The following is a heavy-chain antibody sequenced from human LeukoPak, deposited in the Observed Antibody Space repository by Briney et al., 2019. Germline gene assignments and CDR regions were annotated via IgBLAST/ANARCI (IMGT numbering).Heavy chain of an antibody. CDR1: GYTFTTYD. Sequence: ASVKVSCKASGYTFTTYDINWVRQATGQGLEWMGWMKPNSGDTGYAQKFQGRVTITRNTSISTAYMELSSLRSEDTAVYYCVRLYGSGTYYLPLGYWGQGTLVTVSS. CDR2: MKPNSGDT. V-gene: IGHV1-8*03. CDR3: VRLYGSGTYYLPLGY. D-gene: IGHD3-10*01. J-gene: IGHJ4*02.